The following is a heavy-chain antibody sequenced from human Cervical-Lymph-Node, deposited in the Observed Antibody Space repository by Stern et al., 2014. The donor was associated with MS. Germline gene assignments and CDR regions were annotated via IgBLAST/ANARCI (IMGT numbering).Heavy chain of an antibody. J-gene: IGHJ5*02. CDR3: SLSPDTSDRWYSLGFDL. CDR1: GGTFSKFP. Sequence: VQLVESGAEVMKPGSSVKVSCTASGGTFSKFPSSWVRQAPGQGLEWMGGIFPVFGAATYYQGFMARVTITADVSTNTEYMELSSIRSDVAAVSYCSLSPDTSDRWYSLGFDLWGQGTLVTVSS. V-gene: IGHV1-69*01. CDR2: IFPVFGAA. D-gene: IGHD2-15*01.